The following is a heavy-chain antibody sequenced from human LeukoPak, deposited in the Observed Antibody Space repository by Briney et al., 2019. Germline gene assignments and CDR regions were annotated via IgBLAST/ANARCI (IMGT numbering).Heavy chain of an antibody. D-gene: IGHD6-19*01. Sequence: GGSLRLSCAASGFSFDDNAMYWVRQAPGKGLEWVSLISGDGATTYYADSVKGRFTISRDNAKNSLYLQMNSLRAEDTAVYYCASSASSGWYDYWGQGTLVTVSS. CDR2: ISGDGATT. CDR1: GFSFDDNA. V-gene: IGHV3-43*02. CDR3: ASSASSGWYDY. J-gene: IGHJ4*02.